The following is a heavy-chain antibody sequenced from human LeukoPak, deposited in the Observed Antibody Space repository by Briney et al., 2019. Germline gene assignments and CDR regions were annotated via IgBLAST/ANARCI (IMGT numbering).Heavy chain of an antibody. CDR2: IYPGDSDT. CDR3: ARRKKASHFAGKGGYYFDY. CDR1: GYSFTSYW. Sequence: GESLKISCKGSGYSFTSYWIGWVRQMPGEGLEWMGIIYPGDSDTRYSPSFQGQVTISADKSIGTAYLQWSSLKASDTAMYYCARRKKASHFAGKGGYYFDYWGQGTLVTVSS. J-gene: IGHJ4*02. V-gene: IGHV5-51*01. D-gene: IGHD3-16*01.